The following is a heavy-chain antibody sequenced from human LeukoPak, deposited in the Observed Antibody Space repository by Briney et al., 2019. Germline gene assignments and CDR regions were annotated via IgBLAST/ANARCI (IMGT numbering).Heavy chain of an antibody. CDR3: ARLGDYYDSSGYYYFDY. V-gene: IGHV4-38-2*01. J-gene: IGHJ4*02. D-gene: IGHD3-22*01. Sequence: PSETLSLTCAASGYSISSGYYWGWIRQPPGKGLEWIGSIYHSGSTYYNPSLKSRVTISVDTSKNQFSLKLSSVTAADTAVYYCARLGDYYDSSGYYYFDYRGQGTLVTVSS. CDR2: IYHSGST. CDR1: GYSISSGYY.